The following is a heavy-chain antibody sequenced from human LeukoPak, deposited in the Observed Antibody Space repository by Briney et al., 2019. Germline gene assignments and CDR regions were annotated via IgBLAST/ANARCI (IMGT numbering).Heavy chain of an antibody. CDR1: GGVFTTYA. Sequence: ASVKVSCKASGGVFTTYAISWVRQAPGQGLEWMGSIIPFLGTTNYAQKFQGRVTITADEPTRTAYMELTYVRSDDTAVYYCARAIARRAYCSSTSCYNLDYWGQGTLVTVSS. J-gene: IGHJ4*02. CDR2: IIPFLGTT. CDR3: ARAIARRAYCSSTSCYNLDY. V-gene: IGHV1-69*11. D-gene: IGHD2-2*02.